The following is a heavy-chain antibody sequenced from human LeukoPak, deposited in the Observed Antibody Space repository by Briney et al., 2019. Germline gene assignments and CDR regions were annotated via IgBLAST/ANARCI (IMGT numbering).Heavy chain of an antibody. CDR1: GGSFSDYY. J-gene: IGHJ4*02. CDR3: AREGGSYHFDY. D-gene: IGHD1-26*01. Sequence: PSETLSLTCAVYGGSFSDYYWSWIRLPPGKGLEWIGDVNHSGTTNYNPSLKSRVTISVDTSKNQFSLKLSSVTAADTAVYYCAREGGSYHFDYWGQGTLVTVSS. V-gene: IGHV4-34*01. CDR2: VNHSGTT.